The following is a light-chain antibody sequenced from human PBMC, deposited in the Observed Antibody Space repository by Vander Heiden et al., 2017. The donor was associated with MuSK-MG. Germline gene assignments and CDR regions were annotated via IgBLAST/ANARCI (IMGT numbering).Light chain of an antibody. Sequence: IQMCQSPSSLSASVGDSVTIPCRASQGISNYLAWYQQKPGKVPKLLIYAASTLQSGVPSRFSGSGAGTDFTLTISSLQPEDVATYYCQKYNSAPALTFGGGTKVEIK. CDR2: AAS. J-gene: IGKJ4*01. CDR3: QKYNSAPALT. CDR1: QGISNY. V-gene: IGKV1-27*01.